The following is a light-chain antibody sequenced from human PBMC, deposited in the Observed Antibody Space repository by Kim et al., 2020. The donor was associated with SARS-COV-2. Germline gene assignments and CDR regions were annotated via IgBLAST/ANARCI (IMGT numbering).Light chain of an antibody. V-gene: IGKV1-39*01. CDR3: QHSYATPLT. Sequence: ASVGDRVTITCRAGQSISTYLNWYQQKPGKAPKLLIYIVSKLQSGVPSRFSGSGSGTDFTLTISSLQHEDFATYYCQHSYATPLTFGQGTRLEIK. J-gene: IGKJ5*01. CDR2: IVS. CDR1: QSISTY.